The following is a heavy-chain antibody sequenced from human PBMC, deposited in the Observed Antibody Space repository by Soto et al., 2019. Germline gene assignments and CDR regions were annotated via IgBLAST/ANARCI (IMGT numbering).Heavy chain of an antibody. CDR1: GYTFTGYY. D-gene: IGHD1-20*01. CDR2: INPNSGGT. V-gene: IGHV1-2*04. CDR3: ARALNWNAVFDY. J-gene: IGHJ4*02. Sequence: GASVKVSCKASGYTFTGYYMHWVRQAPGRGLEWMGWINPNSGGTNYAQKFQGWVTMTRDTSIRTAYMELSRLRSDDTAVYYCARALNWNAVFDYWGQGTLVTVYS.